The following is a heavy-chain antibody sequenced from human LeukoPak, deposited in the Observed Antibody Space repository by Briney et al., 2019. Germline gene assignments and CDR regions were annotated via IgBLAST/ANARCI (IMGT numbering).Heavy chain of an antibody. CDR3: ARDRGRWLQQFDY. V-gene: IGHV4-38-2*02. D-gene: IGHD5-24*01. Sequence: SETLSLTCTVSGGSISSYYWSWIRQPPGKGLEWIGSSSHSGSTYYNPSLKSRVTISVDTSKNQFSLKLSSVTAADTAVYYCARDRGRWLQQFDYWGQGTLVTVSS. J-gene: IGHJ4*02. CDR1: GGSISSYY. CDR2: SSHSGST.